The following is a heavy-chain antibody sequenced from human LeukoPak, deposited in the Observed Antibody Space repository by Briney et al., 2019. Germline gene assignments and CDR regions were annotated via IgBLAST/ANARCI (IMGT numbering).Heavy chain of an antibody. CDR3: AKDHPPYGASVVGYDFDY. CDR2: ISYGGQNT. CDR1: AFTFSGYA. Sequence: TGGSLRLSCAASAFTFSGYAMNWVRQAPGKGLEWVTGISYGGQNTFYADSVKGRFTISRDNLRNTLNLALNSMRADDTAVYYCAKDHPPYGASVVGYDFDYWGQGILVTVSS. J-gene: IGHJ4*02. V-gene: IGHV3-23*01. D-gene: IGHD4-17*01.